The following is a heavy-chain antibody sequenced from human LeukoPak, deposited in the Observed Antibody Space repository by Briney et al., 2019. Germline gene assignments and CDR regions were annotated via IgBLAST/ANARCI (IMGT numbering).Heavy chain of an antibody. Sequence: SETLSLTCTVSGYSISSGYYWGWIRQPPGKGLEWIGSIYHSGSTYYNPSLKSRVTISVDTSKNQFSLKLSSVTAADTAVYYCAVGYMITFGGVIETTYWGQGTLVTVSS. CDR1: GYSISSGYY. D-gene: IGHD3-16*02. CDR3: AVGYMITFGGVIETTY. J-gene: IGHJ4*02. V-gene: IGHV4-38-2*02. CDR2: IYHSGST.